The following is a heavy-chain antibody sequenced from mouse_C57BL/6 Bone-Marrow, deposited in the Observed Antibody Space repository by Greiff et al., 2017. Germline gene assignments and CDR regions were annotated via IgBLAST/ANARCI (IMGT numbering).Heavy chain of an antibody. J-gene: IGHJ3*01. Sequence: QVHVKQSGAELARPGASVKLSCKASGYTFTSYGISWVKQRTGQGLEWIGEIYPRSGNTYYNEKFKGKATLTADKSSSTAYMELRSLTSEDSAVYFCARSFFYYDYDEAWFAYWGQGTLVTVSA. V-gene: IGHV1-81*01. CDR3: ARSFFYYDYDEAWFAY. CDR2: IYPRSGNT. D-gene: IGHD2-4*01. CDR1: GYTFTSYG.